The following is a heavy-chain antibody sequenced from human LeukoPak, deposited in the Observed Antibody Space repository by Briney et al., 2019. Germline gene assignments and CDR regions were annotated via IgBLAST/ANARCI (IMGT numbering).Heavy chain of an antibody. CDR1: GYIFADYY. Sequence: GASVKVSCKASGYIFADYYIHWVRQAPGQGLEWMGWIKPNSGGTRSAQKFQGRATMTRDTSISTAYMELSSLRYDDTAVYYCATNILVRDIINWFDPWGQGTLVTVSS. D-gene: IGHD3-10*01. J-gene: IGHJ5*02. CDR2: IKPNSGGT. CDR3: ATNILVRDIINWFDP. V-gene: IGHV1-2*02.